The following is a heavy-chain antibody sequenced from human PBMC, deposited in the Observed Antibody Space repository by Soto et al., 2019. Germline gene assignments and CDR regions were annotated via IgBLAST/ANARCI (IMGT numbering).Heavy chain of an antibody. D-gene: IGHD5-12*01. CDR3: AKSTGVLATTGGALDI. CDR1: GFTFSRYG. CDR2: ISGSGADS. J-gene: IGHJ3*02. V-gene: IGHV3-23*01. Sequence: EVQLLESGGGLVQPGGSLRLSCAASGFTFSRYGMSWVRQAPGKGLERVSTISGSGADSYGADSVKGRFIISRDNSKNTLSLQMNSLRAEDTAVYYCAKSTGVLATTGGALDIWGQGTVVTVSS.